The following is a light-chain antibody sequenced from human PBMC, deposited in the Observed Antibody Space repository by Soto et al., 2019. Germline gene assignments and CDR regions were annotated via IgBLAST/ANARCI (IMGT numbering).Light chain of an antibody. CDR1: QSIKNNF. J-gene: IGKJ5*01. CDR2: GAS. CDR3: QQYGTSPIN. V-gene: IGKV3-20*01. Sequence: EIVLTQSPGTLSLSPGERATLSCRASQSIKNNFLAWYQQKPSQAPRLLIFGASSRSSGIPYRFSGSGSGTDFTLTVSRLEPEDFAVYYCQQYGTSPINFGQGTRLEIK.